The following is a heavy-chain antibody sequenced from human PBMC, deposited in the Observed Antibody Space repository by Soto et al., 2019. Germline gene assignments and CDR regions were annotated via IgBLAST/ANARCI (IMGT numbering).Heavy chain of an antibody. J-gene: IGHJ4*02. CDR3: AKDLREMATIRPDY. Sequence: QVQLVEYGGGVGQPGTSLRLSCAASGFTFSSFGIHWVRQAPGKGLEWVAVISYDGIDKNYGDSVKGRFTISRENSKNMVYLQMNSLRIEDTAVYHCAKDLREMATIRPDYWGQGVLVAVSS. D-gene: IGHD5-12*01. CDR2: ISYDGIDK. V-gene: IGHV3-30*18. CDR1: GFTFSSFG.